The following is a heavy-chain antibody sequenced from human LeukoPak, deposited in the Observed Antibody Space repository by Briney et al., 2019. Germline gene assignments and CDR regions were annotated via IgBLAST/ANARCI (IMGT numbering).Heavy chain of an antibody. D-gene: IGHD2-2*01. CDR2: IYTSGST. J-gene: IGHJ4*02. V-gene: IGHV4-61*02. Sequence: PSETLSLTCTVSGGSISSGSYYWSWIRQPAGKGLEWIGRIYTSGSTNYNPSLKSRVTISVDTSKNQFSLKLSSVTAADTAVYYCARETVVPAAGFDYWGQGTLVTASS. CDR1: GGSISSGSYY. CDR3: ARETVVPAAGFDY.